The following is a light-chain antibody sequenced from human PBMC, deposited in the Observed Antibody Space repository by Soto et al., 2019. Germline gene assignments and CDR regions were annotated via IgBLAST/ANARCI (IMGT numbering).Light chain of an antibody. J-gene: IGKJ4*01. CDR3: QQCYSIPLT. CDR1: QTISNY. CDR2: AAS. Sequence: DIQMTQSPSSLSASVRDRVTITCRASQTISNYLNWYQQQPGKAPKLLIYAASSLQSGVPSRFSGSGSGTDFTLTISSLQPEDFATYYCQQCYSIPLTFGGGTKVEIK. V-gene: IGKV1-39*01.